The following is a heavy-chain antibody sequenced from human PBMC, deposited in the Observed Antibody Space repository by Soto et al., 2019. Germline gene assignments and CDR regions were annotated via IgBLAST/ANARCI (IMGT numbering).Heavy chain of an antibody. V-gene: IGHV3-30*03. D-gene: IGHD6-19*01. CDR1: GFTFSDHA. CDR3: ATGGRQWLVTSDFNY. Sequence: VQLVESGGGVVQPGRSLRLSCAASGFTFSDHAMHWVRQAPGKGLEWVAVVSHDGRNTHYADSVKGRFTISRDSSKNTVSLEMTSLRAEDTAVYYCATGGRQWLVTSDFNYWGQGALVTVSS. CDR2: VSHDGRNT. J-gene: IGHJ4*02.